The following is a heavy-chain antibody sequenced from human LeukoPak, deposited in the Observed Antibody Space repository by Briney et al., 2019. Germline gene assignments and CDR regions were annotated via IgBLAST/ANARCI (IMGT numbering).Heavy chain of an antibody. V-gene: IGHV1-8*01. CDR3: AMQVWFGEYNWFDP. CDR2: MNPNSGNT. CDR1: GYTFTSYD. D-gene: IGHD3-10*01. Sequence: ASVKVSCKASGYTFTSYDINWVRQATGQGLEWMGWMNPNSGNTGYAQKFQGRVTMTRNTSISTAYMELSSLRSEDTAVYYCAMQVWFGEYNWFDPWGQGTLVTVSS. J-gene: IGHJ5*02.